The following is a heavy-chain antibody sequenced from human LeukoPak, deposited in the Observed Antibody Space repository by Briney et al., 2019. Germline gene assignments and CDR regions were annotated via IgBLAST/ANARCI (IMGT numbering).Heavy chain of an antibody. CDR3: ARDLGYGALDP. V-gene: IGHV3-7*01. D-gene: IGHD4-17*01. CDR1: GFTFSSYA. CDR2: INPDGSQT. Sequence: GVLRLSCAASGFTFSSYAMSWVRQAPGKGLEWVALINPDGSQTNYVDSVKGRFTISRDNAEKSLYLQMNSLRAEDTAVYYCARDLGYGALDPWGQGTLVTVSS. J-gene: IGHJ5*02.